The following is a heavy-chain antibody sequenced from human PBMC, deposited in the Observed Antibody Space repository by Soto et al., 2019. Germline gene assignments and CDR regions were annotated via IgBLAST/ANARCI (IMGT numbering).Heavy chain of an antibody. D-gene: IGHD5-12*01. CDR3: ARGLGGSVTGWFDP. CDR1: GFTFTSYA. V-gene: IGHV1-3*01. J-gene: IGHJ5*02. CDR2: INAGKGNT. Sequence: QVQLVQSGAEVKEPGASVKVSCKASGFTFTSYAIHWVRQAPGQRLEWMGWINAGKGNTKYSQKFLGRVTFTRDTAASTVYMDLRSLGSEDRAAYSCARGLGGSVTGWFDPWGQGTLVTVSS.